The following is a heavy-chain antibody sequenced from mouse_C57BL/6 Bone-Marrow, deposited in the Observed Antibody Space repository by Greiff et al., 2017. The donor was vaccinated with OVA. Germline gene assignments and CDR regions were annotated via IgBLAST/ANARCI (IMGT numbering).Heavy chain of an antibody. CDR3: LIYYYGRLPGGYFDV. D-gene: IGHD1-1*01. Sequence: QVQLQQSGAELVRPGASVTLSCKASGYTFTDYEMHWVKQTPVHGLEWIGAIDPETGGTAYNQKFKGKAILTAYKSSSTAYMELRSLTSEDSAVYYCLIYYYGRLPGGYFDVWGTGTTVTVSS. CDR2: IDPETGGT. V-gene: IGHV1-15*01. CDR1: GYTFTDYE. J-gene: IGHJ1*03.